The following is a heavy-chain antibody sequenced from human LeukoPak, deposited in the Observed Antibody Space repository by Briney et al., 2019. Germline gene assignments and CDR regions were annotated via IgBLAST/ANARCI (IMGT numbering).Heavy chain of an antibody. CDR2: IKHDGSEK. D-gene: IGHD4-17*01. V-gene: IGHV3-7*01. CDR3: ARDLPDYGDYVHDY. Sequence: GGSLRLSCAASGFTFSSYWMSWVRQAPGKGLEWVANIKHDGSEKYYVDSVKGRFTISRDNAKNSLYLQMNSLRAEDTAVYYCARDLPDYGDYVHDYWGQGTLVTVSS. J-gene: IGHJ4*02. CDR1: GFTFSSYW.